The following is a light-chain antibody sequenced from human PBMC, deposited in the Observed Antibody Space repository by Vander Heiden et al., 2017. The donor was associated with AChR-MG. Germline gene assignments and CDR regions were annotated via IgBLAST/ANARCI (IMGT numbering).Light chain of an antibody. V-gene: IGLV2-14*01. J-gene: IGLJ1*01. CDR1: SSDVGGYNY. CDR2: DVS. CDR3: SSYTSSSAYV. Sequence: QSALTQPASVSGSPGQSITISCTGTSSDVGGYNYVSWYQQHPGKAPKVMIYDVSKRPSGVSNRFSGSKSGNTASLTISGLQAEDEADYYGSSYTSSSAYVFGTGTKVTGL.